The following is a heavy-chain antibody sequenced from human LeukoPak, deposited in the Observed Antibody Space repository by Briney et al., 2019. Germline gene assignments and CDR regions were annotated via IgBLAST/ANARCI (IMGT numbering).Heavy chain of an antibody. D-gene: IGHD6-13*01. J-gene: IGHJ4*02. CDR1: GYTFTGYY. V-gene: IGHV1-2*02. CDR3: ARDSPGIAAAGHDY. Sequence: GASVKVSCRASGYTFTGYYMHWVRQAPGQGLEWMGWINPNSGGTNYAQKFQGRVTMTRDTSISTAYMELSRLRSDDTAVYYCARDSPGIAAAGHDYWGQGTLVTVSS. CDR2: INPNSGGT.